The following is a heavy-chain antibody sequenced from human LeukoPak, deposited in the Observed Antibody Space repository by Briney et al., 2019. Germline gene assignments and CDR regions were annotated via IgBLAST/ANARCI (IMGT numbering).Heavy chain of an antibody. D-gene: IGHD6-13*01. CDR1: GFTFSSYS. CDR2: ISSSSSYI. CDR3: ARDQRRGSSWYS. Sequence: PGGSLRLSCAAPGFTFSSYSMNWVRQAPGKGLEWVSSISSSSSYIYYADSVKGRFTISRDNAKNSLYLQMNSLRAEDTAVYYCARDQRRGSSWYSWGQGTLVTVSS. J-gene: IGHJ4*02. V-gene: IGHV3-21*01.